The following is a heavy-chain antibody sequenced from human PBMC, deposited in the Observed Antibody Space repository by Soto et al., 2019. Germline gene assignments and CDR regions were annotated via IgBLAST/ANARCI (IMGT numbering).Heavy chain of an antibody. D-gene: IGHD2-21*02. Sequence: QVQLQESGPGLVKPSGTLSLTCAVSGGSVSSSNWWSWVRQSPGKGLEWMGEIYPSGSAHYNPSLKSRSTMSLDKSKHQFSLRLTSVTAADTAVYYCARVPGVVVSADDAFDIWGPGTRVIVSS. J-gene: IGHJ3*02. CDR1: GGSVSSSNW. V-gene: IGHV4-4*02. CDR2: IYPSGSA. CDR3: ARVPGVVVSADDAFDI.